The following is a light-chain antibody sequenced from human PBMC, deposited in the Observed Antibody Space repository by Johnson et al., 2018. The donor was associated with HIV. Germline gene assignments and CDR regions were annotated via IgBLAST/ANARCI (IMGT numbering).Light chain of an antibody. CDR2: DNN. Sequence: QYVLTQPPSVSAAPGQKVSISCSGNSCDIGNNYVSSHQQLPGTAPKLLIYDNNKRPSGIPDRFSGSKSGTSATLGITGLQTGDEADYYCGTWDSSLSAGVFGTGTKVTVL. J-gene: IGLJ1*01. CDR1: SCDIGNNY. V-gene: IGLV1-51*01. CDR3: GTWDSSLSAGV.